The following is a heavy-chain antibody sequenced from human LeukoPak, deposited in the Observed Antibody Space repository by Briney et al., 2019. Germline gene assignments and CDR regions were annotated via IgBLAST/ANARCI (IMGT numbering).Heavy chain of an antibody. D-gene: IGHD3-16*02. CDR2: INPSGGST. CDR3: ARGGSMITFGGVIANFDY. V-gene: IGHV1-46*01. Sequence: ASVKVSCTASGYTFTSYYMHWVRQAPGQGLEWMGIINPSGGSTSYAQKFQGRVTMTRDTSTSTVYMELSSLRSEDTAVYYCARGGSMITFGGVIANFDYWGQGTLVTVSS. CDR1: GYTFTSYY. J-gene: IGHJ4*02.